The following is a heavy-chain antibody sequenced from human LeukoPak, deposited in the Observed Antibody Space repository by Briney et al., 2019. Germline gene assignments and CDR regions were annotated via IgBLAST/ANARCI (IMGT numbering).Heavy chain of an antibody. D-gene: IGHD3-10*01. J-gene: IGHJ4*02. Sequence: GASVKVSCKASGYTFTGYYMHWVRQAPGQGLEWMGWINPNSGGTNYAQKFQGRVTMTRDTSISTAYMELSSLRSDDTAVYYCARALPTYYYGSGSYDYWGQGTLVTVSS. CDR2: INPNSGGT. V-gene: IGHV1-2*02. CDR1: GYTFTGYY. CDR3: ARALPTYYYGSGSYDY.